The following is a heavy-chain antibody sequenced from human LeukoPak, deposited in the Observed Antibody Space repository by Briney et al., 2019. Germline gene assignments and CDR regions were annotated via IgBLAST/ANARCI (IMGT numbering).Heavy chain of an antibody. V-gene: IGHV3-9*01. D-gene: IGHD1-26*01. CDR2: ISWNSGSI. Sequence: GRSLRLSCAASGFTFDDYAMHWVRQAPGKGLEWVSGISWNSGSIGYADSVKGRFTISRDNAKNSLHLQVNSLRAEDTALYYCAKDYSGSYKTEFDYWGQGTLVTVSS. J-gene: IGHJ4*02. CDR1: GFTFDDYA. CDR3: AKDYSGSYKTEFDY.